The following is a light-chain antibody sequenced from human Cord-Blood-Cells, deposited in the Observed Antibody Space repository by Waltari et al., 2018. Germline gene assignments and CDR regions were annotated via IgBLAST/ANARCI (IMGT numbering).Light chain of an antibody. V-gene: IGLV2-11*01. CDR1: SSDVGGYNY. J-gene: IGLJ1*01. CDR3: CSYAGSYV. Sequence: QSALPQPRSVSGSPGQSVTISCTGTSSDVGGYNYVSWYQQHPGKAPKRIIYDVSKRPSGVPDRFSGSKSGNTASLTISGFQAEDEADYYCCSYAGSYVFGTGTKVTVL. CDR2: DVS.